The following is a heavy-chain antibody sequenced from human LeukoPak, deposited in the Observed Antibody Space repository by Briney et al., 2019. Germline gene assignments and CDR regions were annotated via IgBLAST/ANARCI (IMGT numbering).Heavy chain of an antibody. V-gene: IGHV3-53*01. CDR3: ARITS. CDR2: IYSDGNT. D-gene: IGHD1-1*01. Sequence: GGSLRLSCAASVFTVSRNYMTWVRQAPGKGLEWVSVIYSDGNTYYADSVKGRFTISRDNSKNTLYLQMNSLRAEDTAVYYCARITSWGQGILVTVSS. J-gene: IGHJ4*02. CDR1: VFTVSRNY.